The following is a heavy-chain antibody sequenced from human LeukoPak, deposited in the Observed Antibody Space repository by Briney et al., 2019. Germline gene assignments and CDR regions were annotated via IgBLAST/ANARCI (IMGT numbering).Heavy chain of an antibody. CDR1: GFTFSSYS. J-gene: IGHJ4*02. Sequence: GGSLRLSCSASGFTFSSYSMNGVRQAPGKGLQWVSYISISGTTIYYADFVKGRFTISRDNAKNSLYLQMNSLRAEDTAVYYCAKDLFSGWWEPQAGDSWGQGTPVTVSS. CDR2: ISISGTTI. D-gene: IGHD2-15*01. CDR3: AKDLFSGWWEPQAGDS. V-gene: IGHV3-48*01.